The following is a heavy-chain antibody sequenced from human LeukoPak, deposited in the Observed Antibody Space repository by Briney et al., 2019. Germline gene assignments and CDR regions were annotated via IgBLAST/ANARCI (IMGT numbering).Heavy chain of an antibody. D-gene: IGHD4-17*01. CDR1: GGSISSDDYY. J-gene: IGHJ5*02. CDR3: VREGSTVTTNWFDP. V-gene: IGHV4-30-4*01. Sequence: SETLSLTCTVSGGSISSDDYYWSWIRQPPGKGLQWIGYIYYIGSTYYNPSLKSRVTISLDTSKNQFSLNLNSVTAADTAVYYCVREGSTVTTNWFDPWGQGTLVTVSS. CDR2: IYYIGST.